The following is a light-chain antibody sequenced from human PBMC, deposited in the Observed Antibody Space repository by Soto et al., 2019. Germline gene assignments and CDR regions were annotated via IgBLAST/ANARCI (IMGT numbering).Light chain of an antibody. V-gene: IGKV1-5*01. CDR2: AAS. CDR3: QQYSAYPYT. CDR1: QTISSW. Sequence: DIQMAQSPSTLSGSIGDRVTITCRASQTISSWLAWYQQKPGKAPKLLIYAASTLQSGVPSRFSGSGSGTDFTLTISCLHSDDFATYYCQQYSAYPYTFGQGTKVDIK. J-gene: IGKJ2*01.